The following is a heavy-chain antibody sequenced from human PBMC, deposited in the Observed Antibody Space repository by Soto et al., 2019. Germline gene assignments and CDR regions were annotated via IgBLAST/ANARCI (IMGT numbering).Heavy chain of an antibody. Sequence: SVKVSCKASGGTFSTYTIIWVRQAPGQGLEWMGRILPMLDITNSAQRFQGRVTITAYKSTSTAYLELSSLRSEDTAVYYCTLGSWSAETFDIWGRGTMVTVSS. CDR3: TLGSWSAETFDI. CDR2: ILPMLDIT. V-gene: IGHV1-69*02. D-gene: IGHD6-13*01. CDR1: GGTFSTYT. J-gene: IGHJ3*02.